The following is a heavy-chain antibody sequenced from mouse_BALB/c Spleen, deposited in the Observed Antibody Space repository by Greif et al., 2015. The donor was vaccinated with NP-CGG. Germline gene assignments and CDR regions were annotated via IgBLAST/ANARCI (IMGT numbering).Heavy chain of an antibody. CDR1: GYTFTSYW. CDR2: INXSTGYT. V-gene: IGHV1-7*01. J-gene: IGHJ4*01. Sequence: VQLQQSGAELAKPGASVRMSCKASGYTFTSYWMHWVKQRPGQGLEWIGYINXSTGYTEYNQKFKDKATLTADKSSSTAYMQLSSLTSEDSAVYYCARYYYAMDYWGQGTSVTVSS. CDR3: ARYYYAMDY.